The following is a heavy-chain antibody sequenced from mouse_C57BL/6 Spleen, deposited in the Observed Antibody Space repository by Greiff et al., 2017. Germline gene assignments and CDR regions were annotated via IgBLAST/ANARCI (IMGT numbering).Heavy chain of an antibody. CDR2: INPNNGGT. CDR3: ARNYGKRSYAMDY. V-gene: IGHV1-26*01. D-gene: IGHD2-1*01. CDR1: GYTFTDYY. J-gene: IGHJ4*01. Sequence: VQLQQSGPELVKPGASVKISCKASGYTFTDYYMNWVKQSHGKSLEWIGDINPNNGGTSYNQKFKGKATLTVDKSSSTAYMELRSLTSEDSAVYYCARNYGKRSYAMDYWGQGTSVTVSS.